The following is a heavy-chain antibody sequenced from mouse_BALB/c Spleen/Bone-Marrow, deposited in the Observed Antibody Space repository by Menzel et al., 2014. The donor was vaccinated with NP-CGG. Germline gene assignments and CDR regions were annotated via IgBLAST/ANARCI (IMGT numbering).Heavy chain of an antibody. V-gene: IGHV1-15*01. D-gene: IGHD2-4*01. J-gene: IGHJ4*01. CDR1: GYTFTDYE. CDR2: IDPETGGT. CDR3: TSRTPYYDSRYYYTMDY. Sequence: VQLQESGAELVRPGASVTLSCKASGYTFTDYEMNWVKQTPVHGLEWIGAIDPETGGTADNQKFRGKATLTADKSSSTAYMELRSLTSEDSAVYYCTSRTPYYDSRYYYTMDYWGQGTSVTVSS.